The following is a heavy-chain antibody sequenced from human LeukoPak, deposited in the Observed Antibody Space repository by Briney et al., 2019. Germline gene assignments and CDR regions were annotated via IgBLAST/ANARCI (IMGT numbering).Heavy chain of an antibody. Sequence: PGGSLRLSCATSGFTFSSYWMTWVRQAPGKGLEWVASIVEDGSETYYLDSVKGRFTFSRDNAKNSLYLQTSSLRGEDTAVYYCARDPTRRFDLWGQGTLVTVSS. V-gene: IGHV3-7*01. CDR3: ARDPTRRFDL. J-gene: IGHJ4*02. CDR2: IVEDGSET. CDR1: GFTFSSYW.